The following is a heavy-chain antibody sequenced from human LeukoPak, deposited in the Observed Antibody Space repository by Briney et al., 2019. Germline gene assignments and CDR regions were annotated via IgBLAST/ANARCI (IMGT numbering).Heavy chain of an antibody. CDR3: ARGLVPGFLDY. CDR1: GFTFSIYW. CDR2: IKRDGSEM. D-gene: IGHD3/OR15-3a*01. V-gene: IGHV3-7*02. J-gene: IGHJ4*02. Sequence: GGSLRLSCAASGFTFSIYWMNWVRQAPGKGLEWVASIKRDGSEMYYVDSVKGRFTISRDNAKNSVYLKMNSLRADDTGVYYCARGLVPGFLDYWGQGTPVTVSS.